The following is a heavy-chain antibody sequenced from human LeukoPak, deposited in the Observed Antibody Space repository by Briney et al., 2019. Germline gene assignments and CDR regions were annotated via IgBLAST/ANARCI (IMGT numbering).Heavy chain of an antibody. V-gene: IGHV4-59*01. J-gene: IGHJ5*02. CDR1: GGSISSYY. CDR2: IYYSGST. D-gene: IGHD5-12*01. CDR3: ARSLVRSDVDSPWFDP. Sequence: PSETLSLTCTVSGGSISSYYWSWLRQPPGKGLEWIGYIYYSGSTNYNPSLKSRVTISVDTSKNQFSLKLSSVTAADTAVYYCARSLVRSDVDSPWFDPWGQGTLVTVSS.